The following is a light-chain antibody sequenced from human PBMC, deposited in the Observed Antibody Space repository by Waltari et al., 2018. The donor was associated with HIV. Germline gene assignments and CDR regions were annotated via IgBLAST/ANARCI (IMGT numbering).Light chain of an antibody. J-gene: IGLJ1*01. CDR3: QSYDSSLSGYV. Sequence: QSVLTQPPSVSGAPGQRVTISCTGSSSTIGAGYQVPWYQPLPGTAPKLLIDGNSNRPSGVPDRFSGSKSGTSASLAITGLQAEDEADYHCQSYDSSLSGYVFGTGTKVTVL. V-gene: IGLV1-40*01. CDR2: GNS. CDR1: SSTIGAGYQ.